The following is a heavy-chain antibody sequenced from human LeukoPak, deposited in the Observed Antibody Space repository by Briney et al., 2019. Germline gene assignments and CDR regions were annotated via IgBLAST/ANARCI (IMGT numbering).Heavy chain of an antibody. Sequence: PGGSLRLSCAASGFTFSDYYMSWIRQAPGKGLEWVGRIKSRGDGETRDYAAPVKDRFIISRDDSKNTLYLQMNSLRTEDTAIYYCAAVGEWLSNAFNTWGQGTMVTVSA. V-gene: IGHV3-15*05. J-gene: IGHJ3*02. CDR2: IKSRGDGETR. D-gene: IGHD3-3*01. CDR3: AAVGEWLSNAFNT. CDR1: GFTFSDYY.